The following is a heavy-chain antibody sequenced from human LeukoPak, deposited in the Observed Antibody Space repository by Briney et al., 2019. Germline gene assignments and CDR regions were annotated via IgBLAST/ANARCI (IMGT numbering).Heavy chain of an antibody. CDR2: IYTSGST. J-gene: IGHJ4*02. CDR1: GGSISSGSYY. Sequence: SQTLSLTCTVSGGSISSGSYYWSWIRQPAGKGLEWIGRIYTSGSTNYNPSLKSRVTISVDTSKNQLSLKLSSVTAADTAVYYCARLIRKVLYYFDYWGQGTLVTVSS. CDR3: ARLIRKVLYYFDY. V-gene: IGHV4-61*02.